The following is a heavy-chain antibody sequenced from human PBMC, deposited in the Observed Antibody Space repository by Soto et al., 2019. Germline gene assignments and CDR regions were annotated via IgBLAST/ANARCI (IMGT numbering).Heavy chain of an antibody. CDR2: IYYSGST. J-gene: IGHJ6*01. CDR1: GGSISSGGYY. CDR3: AREKYQLLYGMDV. D-gene: IGHD2-2*01. Sequence: SETLSLTCTVSGGSISSGGYYWSWIRQHPGKGLEWIGYIYYSGSTYYNPSLKSRVTISVDTSKNQFSLKLSSVTAADTAVYYCAREKYQLLYGMDVWGQGTTVTVSS. V-gene: IGHV4-31*03.